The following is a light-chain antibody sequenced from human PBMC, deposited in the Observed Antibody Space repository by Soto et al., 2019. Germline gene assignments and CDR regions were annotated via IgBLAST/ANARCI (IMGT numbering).Light chain of an antibody. CDR1: QSISSNY. V-gene: IGKV3-20*01. CDR2: GAS. J-gene: IGKJ5*01. CDR3: QQYGSSSPTT. Sequence: EIVLTQSPGTLSLSPGEGATLSCRASQSISSNYFAWYQQRPGQAHRLLIYGASSRATGIPDRFSGGGSGTDFTLTISRLEPEDFAVYYCQQYGSSSPTTFGQGTRLEIE.